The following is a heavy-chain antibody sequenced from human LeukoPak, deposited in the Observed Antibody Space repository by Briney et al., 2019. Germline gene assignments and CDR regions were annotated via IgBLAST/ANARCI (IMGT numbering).Heavy chain of an antibody. CDR1: GFTFSTYW. CDR3: ARLPGLKNKLGIAAAGSLAP. V-gene: IGHV4-39*01. J-gene: IGHJ5*02. Sequence: GSLRLSCTASGFTFSTYWMHWVRQAPGKGLEWIGSIYYSGSTYYNPSLKSRVTISVDTSKNQFSLKLSSVTAADTAVYYCARLPGLKNKLGIAAAGSLAPWGQGTLVTVSS. D-gene: IGHD6-13*01. CDR2: IYYSGST.